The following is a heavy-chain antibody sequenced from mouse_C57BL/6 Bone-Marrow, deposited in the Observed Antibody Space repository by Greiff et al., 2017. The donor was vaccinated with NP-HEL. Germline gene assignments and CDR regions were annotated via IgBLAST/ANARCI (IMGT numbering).Heavy chain of an antibody. CDR1: GYTFTSYD. D-gene: IGHD3-2*02. V-gene: IGHV1-85*01. CDR2: IYPRDGST. J-gene: IGHJ3*01. CDR3: ARSRGQLRVAWFAY. Sequence: QVQLQQSGPELVKPGASVKLSCKASGYTFTSYDINWVKQRPGQGLEWIGWIYPRDGSTKYNEKFKGKATLTVDTSSSTAYMELHSLTSEDSAVYFCARSRGQLRVAWFAYWGQGTLVTVSA.